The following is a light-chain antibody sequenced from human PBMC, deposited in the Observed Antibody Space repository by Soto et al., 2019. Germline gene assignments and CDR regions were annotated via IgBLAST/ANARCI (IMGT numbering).Light chain of an antibody. CDR1: SSDVGGYNY. J-gene: IGLJ1*01. V-gene: IGLV2-14*01. CDR3: SSYTSSSTLV. CDR2: DVN. Sequence: QSALTQPASVSGSPGQSISISCTGTSSDVGGYNYVSWYQQHPGKDPKLMIYDVNNRPSGVSDRFSGSKSGNTASLTISGLQAEDEADYYCSSYTSSSTLVFGTGTKVTVL.